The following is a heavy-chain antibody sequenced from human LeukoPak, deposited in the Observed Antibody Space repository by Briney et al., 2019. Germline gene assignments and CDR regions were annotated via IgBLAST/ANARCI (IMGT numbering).Heavy chain of an antibody. Sequence: TSETLSLTCTVSGGSISSYYWSWIRQPPGKGLEYIGYIHYSGSISYNPSPKSRVTLSLDRSKSQLSLKLNSVTAADTAVYHCAGGNALDLWGQGTMVTVSS. J-gene: IGHJ3*01. V-gene: IGHV4-59*08. CDR3: AGGNALDL. CDR2: IHYSGSI. CDR1: GGSISSYY.